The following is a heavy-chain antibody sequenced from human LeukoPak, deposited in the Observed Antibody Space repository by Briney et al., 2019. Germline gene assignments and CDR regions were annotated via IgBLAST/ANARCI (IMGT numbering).Heavy chain of an antibody. J-gene: IGHJ6*03. CDR2: IYYSGST. CDR3: ATSGSPTTYYYYYMDV. D-gene: IGHD1-1*01. Sequence: SETLSLTCTVSGGSISSSSYYWGWIRQPPGKGLEWIGSIYYSGSTYYNPSLKSRVTISVDTSKNQFSLKLSSVTAADTAVYYCATSGSPTTYYYYYMDVWGKGTTVTVSS. V-gene: IGHV4-39*07. CDR1: GGSISSSSYY.